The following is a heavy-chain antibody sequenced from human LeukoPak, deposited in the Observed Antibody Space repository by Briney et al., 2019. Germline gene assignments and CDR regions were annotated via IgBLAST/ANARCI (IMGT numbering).Heavy chain of an antibody. Sequence: PGGSLRLSCAASGFTFSSHAMHWVRQAPGKGLEWVAVISYDGSNKYYADSVKGRFTISRDNSKNTLYLQMNSLRAEDTAVYYCARAHDYGDYVLDYWGQGTLVTVSS. V-gene: IGHV3-30-3*01. CDR1: GFTFSSHA. CDR2: ISYDGSNK. CDR3: ARAHDYGDYVLDY. J-gene: IGHJ4*02. D-gene: IGHD4-17*01.